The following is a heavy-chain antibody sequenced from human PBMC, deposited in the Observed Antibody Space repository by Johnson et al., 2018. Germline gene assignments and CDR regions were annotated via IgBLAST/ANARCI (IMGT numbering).Heavy chain of an antibody. CDR1: GFTFSSYS. D-gene: IGHD7-27*01. Sequence: EVQLLESGGGLVKPGGSLRLSCAASGFTFSSYSMNWVRQAPGKGLEWVSSISSSSRYIYYAASGKGRFTISRDNANNTLYLQMNSLRAEDTAVSYCARGELGDAFDIWGQGTMVTVSS. CDR3: ARGELGDAFDI. V-gene: IGHV3-21*01. J-gene: IGHJ3*02. CDR2: ISSSSRYI.